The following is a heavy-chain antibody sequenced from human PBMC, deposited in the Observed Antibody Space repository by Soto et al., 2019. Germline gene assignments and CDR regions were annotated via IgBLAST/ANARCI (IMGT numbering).Heavy chain of an antibody. CDR2: IYHTGST. Sequence: SETLSLTCTVSGGSISGYYWSWIRQPPGKGLEWIGYIYHTGSTVYNPSFKSRVTISVDRSKNQFSLKLSSVTAADTAVYYCARWWMYAPRFDPWGQRTLVT. J-gene: IGHJ5*02. D-gene: IGHD2-8*01. V-gene: IGHV4-59*12. CDR1: GGSISGYY. CDR3: ARWWMYAPRFDP.